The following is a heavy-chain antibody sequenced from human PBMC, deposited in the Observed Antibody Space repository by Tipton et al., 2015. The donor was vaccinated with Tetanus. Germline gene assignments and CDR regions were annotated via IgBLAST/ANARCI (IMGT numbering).Heavy chain of an antibody. CDR3: ARTPDYYYGMDV. Sequence: TLSLTCTVSGGSIASQYWSWIRQPAGKGLEWIGRTYIRGTTTYNPSLKSRVTISVDTSENQMSLRLNSVTAADTAVYFCARTPDYYYGMDVWGQGTTVTVSS. CDR1: GGSIASQY. V-gene: IGHV4-4*07. J-gene: IGHJ6*02. CDR2: TYIRGTT.